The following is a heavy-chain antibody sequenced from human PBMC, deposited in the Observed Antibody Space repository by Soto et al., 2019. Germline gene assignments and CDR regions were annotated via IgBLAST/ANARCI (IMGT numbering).Heavy chain of an antibody. CDR2: TYYRSKWYN. V-gene: IGHV6-1*01. J-gene: IGHJ6*01. CDR3: AREPYYYGSGTYYNPYYYYGMEV. D-gene: IGHD3-10*01. Sequence: SQTLSLTCAISGYSVSSNSAAWNWIIQSPSRGLEWLGRTYYRSKWYNDYAVSVKSRITINPDTSKNQFSLQLNSVTPEDTAVYYCAREPYYYGSGTYYNPYYYYGMEVWGQATTVIVS. CDR1: GYSVSSNSAA.